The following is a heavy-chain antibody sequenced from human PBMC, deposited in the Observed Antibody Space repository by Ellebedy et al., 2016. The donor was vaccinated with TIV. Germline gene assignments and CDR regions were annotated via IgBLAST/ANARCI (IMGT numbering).Heavy chain of an antibody. Sequence: GESLKISCVASGFTFSSFWMHWVRQAPGRGLVWVSRINSDGSSTNYADSVKGRFTSSRDNAQNSLYLQMNSLRDEDTAVYYCARDLYDQSMDVWGQGTTVTVSS. CDR1: GFTFSSFW. J-gene: IGHJ6*02. CDR3: ARDLYDQSMDV. CDR2: INSDGSST. V-gene: IGHV3-74*01. D-gene: IGHD3-16*01.